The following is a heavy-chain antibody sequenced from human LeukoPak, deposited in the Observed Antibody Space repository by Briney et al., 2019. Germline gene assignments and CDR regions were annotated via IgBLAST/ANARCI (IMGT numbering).Heavy chain of an antibody. V-gene: IGHV4-61*02. CDR2: IYTSGST. CDR1: GGSISSGSYY. Sequence: SETLSLTCTVSGGSISSGSYYWSWIRQPAGKGLEWIGRIYTSGSTNYNPSLKSRVTISVDTSKNQFSLKLSSVTAADTAVYYCARDDSYYFDYWGQGTLVTVSS. D-gene: IGHD2-21*01. J-gene: IGHJ4*02. CDR3: ARDDSYYFDY.